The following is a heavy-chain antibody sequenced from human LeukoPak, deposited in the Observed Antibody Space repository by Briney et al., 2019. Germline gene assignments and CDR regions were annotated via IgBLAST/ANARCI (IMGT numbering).Heavy chain of an antibody. D-gene: IGHD2-2*01. CDR1: GFTFSNYS. V-gene: IGHV3-21*01. Sequence: GGSLRLSCAASGFTFSNYSMNWVRQAPGKGLEWASSISSSSSYIYYADSVKGRFTISRDNAKNSLYLQMNSLRAEDTALYYCASLNRADCSSTSCHTHYWGQGTLVTVSS. J-gene: IGHJ4*02. CDR3: ASLNRADCSSTSCHTHY. CDR2: ISSSSSYI.